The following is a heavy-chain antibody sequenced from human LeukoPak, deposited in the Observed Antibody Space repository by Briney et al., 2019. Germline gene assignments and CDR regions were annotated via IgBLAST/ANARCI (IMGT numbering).Heavy chain of an antibody. CDR3: ARGPSYYYDSSGSPAGYFQH. Sequence: GGSLRLSCAASGFTFNGYWMSWVRQAPGKGLEWVANIKEDGSAQYYVGSVKGRFTISKDNAKNSLYLQMNSLRAEDTAVYYCARGPSYYYDSSGSPAGYFQHWGQGTLVTVSS. D-gene: IGHD3-22*01. CDR2: IKEDGSAQ. CDR1: GFTFNGYW. V-gene: IGHV3-7*01. J-gene: IGHJ1*01.